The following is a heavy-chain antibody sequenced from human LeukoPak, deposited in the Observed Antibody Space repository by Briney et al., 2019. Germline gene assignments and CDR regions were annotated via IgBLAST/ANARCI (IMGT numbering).Heavy chain of an antibody. D-gene: IGHD4-17*01. CDR2: IYYSGST. J-gene: IGHJ4*02. CDR1: GGSVSSGSYY. Sequence: SETLSLTCTVSGGSVSSGSYYWSWIRQPPGKGLEWIGYIYYSGSTNYNPSLKSRVTISVDTSKNQFSLKLSSVTAADTAVYYCARGAYGDPTSFDYWGQGTLVTVSS. V-gene: IGHV4-61*01. CDR3: ARGAYGDPTSFDY.